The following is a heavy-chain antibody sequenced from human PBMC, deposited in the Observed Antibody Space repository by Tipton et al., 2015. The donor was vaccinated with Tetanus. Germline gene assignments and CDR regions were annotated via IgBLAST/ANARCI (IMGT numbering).Heavy chain of an antibody. V-gene: IGHV4-39*01. D-gene: IGHD3-10*01. Sequence: TLSLTCTVSGGSISSSSYYWGWIRQPPGKGLEWIGSIYYSGSTYYNPSLKSRVTISVDTSKNQFSLKLSSVTAADTAVYYCARKLLTMVRGVDYWGQGTLVTVSS. CDR3: ARKLLTMVRGVDY. J-gene: IGHJ4*02. CDR2: IYYSGST. CDR1: GGSISSSSYY.